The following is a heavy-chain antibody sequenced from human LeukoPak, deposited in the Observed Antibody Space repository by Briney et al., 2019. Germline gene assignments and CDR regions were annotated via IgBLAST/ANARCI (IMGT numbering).Heavy chain of an antibody. CDR3: ARDWGAYYHFFDY. J-gene: IGHJ4*02. Sequence: GGSLRLSCEASGFSMSVYWMSWVRQAPGKGLEWVGNIKQDGSERNYVDSVKGRFTISRDNAKKSLYLQMNSLRAEDTAVYYRARDWGAYYHFFDYWGQGTLVTVSS. D-gene: IGHD3-22*01. V-gene: IGHV3-7*01. CDR2: IKQDGSER. CDR1: GFSMSVYW.